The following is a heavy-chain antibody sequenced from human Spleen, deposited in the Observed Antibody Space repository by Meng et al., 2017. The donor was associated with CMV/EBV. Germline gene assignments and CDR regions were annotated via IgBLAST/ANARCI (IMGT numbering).Heavy chain of an antibody. CDR1: GFTFSSYD. V-gene: IGHV3-23*01. CDR3: AKEQECYGTGSHSKLYYYYGMDV. Sequence: GESLKISCAASGFTFSSYDMTWVRQAPGKGLEWVSSISGGGGTTYYADSVEGRFTISRDNAKNSLYLQMNSLRAEDTAVYYCAKEQECYGTGSHSKLYYYYGMDVWGQGTTVTVSS. CDR2: ISGGGGTT. D-gene: IGHD3-10*01. J-gene: IGHJ6*02.